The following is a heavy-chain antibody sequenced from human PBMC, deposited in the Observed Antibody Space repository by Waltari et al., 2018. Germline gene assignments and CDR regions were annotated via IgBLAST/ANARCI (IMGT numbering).Heavy chain of an antibody. CDR1: GFTFSSLG. V-gene: IGHV3-30*02. Sequence: QVQLVESGGGVVQPGGSLRLSCAESGFTFSSLGMHWVRQAPGKGLEWVAFIRYDGSNKYYADSVKGRFTISRDNSKNTLYLQMNSLRAEDTAVYYCAKDQGSSSVYWGQGTLVTVSS. J-gene: IGHJ4*02. CDR2: IRYDGSNK. CDR3: AKDQGSSSVY. D-gene: IGHD6-6*01.